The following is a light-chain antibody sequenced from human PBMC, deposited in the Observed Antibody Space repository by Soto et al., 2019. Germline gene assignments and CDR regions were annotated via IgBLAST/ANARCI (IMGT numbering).Light chain of an antibody. CDR1: QSISSW. J-gene: IGKJ2*01. Sequence: DIQMTQSPSTLSASVGDRVTITCMASQSISSWLAWYQQKPGKAPKLLIYDASSLESGVPSRFSGSGSGTEFTLTIISLQPDDFATYYCQQYNSYSTFGQGTKLEIK. CDR2: DAS. CDR3: QQYNSYST. V-gene: IGKV1-5*01.